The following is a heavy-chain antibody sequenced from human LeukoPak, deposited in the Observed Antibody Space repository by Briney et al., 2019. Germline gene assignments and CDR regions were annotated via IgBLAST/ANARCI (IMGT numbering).Heavy chain of an antibody. CDR1: GFTVSSNY. V-gene: IGHV3-66*01. J-gene: IGHJ5*02. Sequence: GGSLRLSCAASGFTVSSNYMSWVRQAPGKGLEWVSVIYSGGSTYYADSVKGRFTISRDNSKNTLYLQMNSLRAEDTAVYYCASGTRGYSYGYDHWGQGTLVTVSS. CDR3: ASGTRGYSYGYDH. CDR2: IYSGGST. D-gene: IGHD5-18*01.